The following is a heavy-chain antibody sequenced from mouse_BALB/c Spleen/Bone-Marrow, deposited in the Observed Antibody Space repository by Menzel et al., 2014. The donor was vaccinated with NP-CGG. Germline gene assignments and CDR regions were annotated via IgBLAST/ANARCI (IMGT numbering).Heavy chain of an antibody. V-gene: IGHV5-9-1*01. CDR3: ARHGITRLLDY. CDR1: GFTFXSYA. J-gene: IGHJ2*01. CDR2: ISSGGSYT. Sequence: EVRLMESGGGLVKPGGSLKLSCAASGFTFXSYAMSWVRQTPEKRLEWVATISSGGSYTYYPDSVKGRFTISRDNAKNTLHLQMSSLRSEDTAMYYCARHGITRLLDYWGQGTTLTVSS. D-gene: IGHD2-4*01.